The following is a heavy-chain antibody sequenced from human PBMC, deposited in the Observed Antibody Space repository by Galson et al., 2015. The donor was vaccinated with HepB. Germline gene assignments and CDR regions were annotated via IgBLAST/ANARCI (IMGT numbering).Heavy chain of an antibody. D-gene: IGHD2-15*01. Sequence: SLRLSCAASGFTFSNAWMSWVRQAPGKGLEWVGRIKSKTDGGTTDYAAPVKGRFTISRDDSKNTLYLQMNSLKTEDTAVYYCTTNYCSGGSCYSGTWGQGTLVTVSS. CDR1: GFTFSNAW. J-gene: IGHJ4*02. V-gene: IGHV3-15*01. CDR3: TTNYCSGGSCYSGT. CDR2: IKSKTDGGTT.